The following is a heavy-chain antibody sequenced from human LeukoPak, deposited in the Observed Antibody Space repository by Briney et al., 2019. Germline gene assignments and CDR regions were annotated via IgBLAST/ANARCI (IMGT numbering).Heavy chain of an antibody. J-gene: IGHJ4*02. CDR1: GGSFSGYY. V-gene: IGHV4-34*01. Sequence: PSETLSLTCAVYGGSFSGYYWSWIRQPPGKGLEWIGEINHSGSTNYNPSLKSRVTISVDTSKNQFSLKPSSVTAADTAVYYCASSGSYSHVDYWGQGTLVTVSS. CDR3: ASSGSYSHVDY. D-gene: IGHD3-10*01. CDR2: INHSGST.